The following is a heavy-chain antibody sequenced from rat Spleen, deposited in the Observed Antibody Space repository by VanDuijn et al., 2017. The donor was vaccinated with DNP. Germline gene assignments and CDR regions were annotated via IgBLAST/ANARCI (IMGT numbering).Heavy chain of an antibody. D-gene: IGHD1-11*01. CDR1: GFTFSDYY. CDR3: AKAGGYSPWYFDY. J-gene: IGHJ2*01. V-gene: IGHV5-20*01. Sequence: EVKLVESGGGLVQPGRSLKLSCTASGFTFSDYYMAWVRQAPTKGLEWVAYISYDGGSTNYGDSVKGRFTISRDNAKSTLYLQMDSLRSEETATYYCAKAGGYSPWYFDYWGQGVMVTVSS. CDR2: ISYDGGST.